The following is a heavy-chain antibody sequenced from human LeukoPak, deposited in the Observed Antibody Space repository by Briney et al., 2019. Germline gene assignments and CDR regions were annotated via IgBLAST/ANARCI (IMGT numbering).Heavy chain of an antibody. CDR2: IYYSGST. D-gene: IGHD2-21*02. V-gene: IGHV4-31*03. J-gene: IGHJ3*02. CDR3: ARGPVVVTAPGTFDI. Sequence: SETLSLTCTVSGGSISSGGYYWSWIRQHPGKGLEWIGYIYYSGSTYYNPSLKSRVTISVDTSKNQFSLKLSSVTAADTAVYYCARGPVVVTAPGTFDIWGQGTMVTVSS. CDR1: GGSISSGGYY.